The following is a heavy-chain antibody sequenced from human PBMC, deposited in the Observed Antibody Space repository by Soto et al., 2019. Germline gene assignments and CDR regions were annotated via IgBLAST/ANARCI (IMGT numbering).Heavy chain of an antibody. Sequence: VSCKASGGTFSSYAISWVRQAPGQGLEWMGGIIPIFGTANYAQKFQGRVTITADESTSTAYMELSSLRSEDTAVYYCARGIAVAGIYYYYGMDVWGQGXTVTVYS. CDR2: IIPIFGTA. V-gene: IGHV1-69*01. CDR1: GGTFSSYA. CDR3: ARGIAVAGIYYYYGMDV. J-gene: IGHJ6*02. D-gene: IGHD6-19*01.